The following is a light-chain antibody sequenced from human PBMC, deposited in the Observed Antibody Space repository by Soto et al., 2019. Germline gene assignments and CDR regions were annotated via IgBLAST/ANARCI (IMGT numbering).Light chain of an antibody. CDR1: ENIPSY. CDR2: AAS. J-gene: IGKJ5*01. Sequence: DIQMTQSPSSLSASVGDRFTITCRASENIPSYLHWYQQKPGKAPELLIYAASTLQSGVPSRFSGSGSGTDFTLTTSCLQSEDFATYYCQQYYSFPPTFGQGTRLEIK. CDR3: QQYYSFPPT. V-gene: IGKV1-39*01.